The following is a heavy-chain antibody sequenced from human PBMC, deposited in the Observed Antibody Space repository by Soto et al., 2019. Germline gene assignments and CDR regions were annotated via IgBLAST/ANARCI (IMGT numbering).Heavy chain of an antibody. Sequence: SETLSLTCTVSGGSISSGDYYWNWIRQPPGKGLEWIGNIYYSGNTDCNPSLKSRVTISVDTSKNQFSLNLSSVTAADSAVYYCAGQPTAGSFYDLGSYYYYYGIDVWGQWSTVT. V-gene: IGHV4-30-4*01. CDR1: GGSISSGDYY. CDR2: IYYSGNT. CDR3: AGQPTAGSFYDLGSYYYYYGIDV. D-gene: IGHD3-16*01. J-gene: IGHJ6*02.